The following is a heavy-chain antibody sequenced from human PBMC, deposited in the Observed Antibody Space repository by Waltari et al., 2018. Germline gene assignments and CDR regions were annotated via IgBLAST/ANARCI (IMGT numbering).Heavy chain of an antibody. J-gene: IGHJ2*01. Sequence: QVQLQQSGPGLVKPSQTLSLTCTVSGGSISTGRHCWNWIRQPAGKGLEWIGRSHTSGGTKYNPSLKSRVTISVDTSQNQFSLNLNSVTAADTALYFCARDSLETGDPWFFDLWGRGTLVTVSS. V-gene: IGHV4-61*02. D-gene: IGHD7-27*01. CDR1: GGSISTGRHC. CDR3: ARDSLETGDPWFFDL. CDR2: SHTSGGT.